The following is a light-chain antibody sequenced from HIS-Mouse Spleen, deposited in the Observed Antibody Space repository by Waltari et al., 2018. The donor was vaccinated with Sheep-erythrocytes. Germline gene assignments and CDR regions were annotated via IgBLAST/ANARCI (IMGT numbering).Light chain of an antibody. CDR3: CSYAGSSTPWV. J-gene: IGLJ3*02. V-gene: IGLV2-23*01. CDR1: SRDVGSYNL. CDR2: EGS. Sequence: QSALTQSASVSGSPGQSITISCTGTSRDVGSYNLVSWYQPPPGKGPKLMIYEGSKRPSGVSNRFSGSKSGNTASLTISGLQAEDEADYYCCSYAGSSTPWVFGGGTKLTVL.